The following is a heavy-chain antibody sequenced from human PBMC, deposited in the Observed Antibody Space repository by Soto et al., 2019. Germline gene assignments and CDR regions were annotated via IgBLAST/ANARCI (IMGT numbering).Heavy chain of an antibody. CDR1: GFTFSGYA. CDR3: AKIGVAAAARYYGMDV. J-gene: IGHJ6*02. V-gene: IGHV3-23*01. Sequence: LRLSCAASGFTFSGYAMSWVRQTPGKGLGWVSAVSGSGGSTYYADSVKARLTISRENFKNTLYLQMNSLRAEDTAVYYCAKIGVAAAARYYGMDVWGQGTTVTVSS. CDR2: VSGSGGST. D-gene: IGHD6-13*01.